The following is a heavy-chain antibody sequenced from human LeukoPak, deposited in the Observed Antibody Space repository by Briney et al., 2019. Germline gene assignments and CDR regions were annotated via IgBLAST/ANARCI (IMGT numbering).Heavy chain of an antibody. J-gene: IGHJ6*02. CDR1: GFTFSDYY. Sequence: PGGSLRLSCAASGFTFSDYYMSWLRQAPGKGLEWVSYIRSSGSTIYYPDSVKGRFTISRDNAKNSLYLQMNSLRVEDTAVYYCARGHFGLDVWGQGATVTVSS. D-gene: IGHD3-3*02. CDR3: ARGHFGLDV. V-gene: IGHV3-11*01. CDR2: IRSSGSTI.